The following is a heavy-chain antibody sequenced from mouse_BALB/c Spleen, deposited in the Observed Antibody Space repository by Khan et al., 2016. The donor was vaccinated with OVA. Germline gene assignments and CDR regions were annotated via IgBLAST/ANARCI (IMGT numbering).Heavy chain of an antibody. J-gene: IGHJ3*01. Sequence: QVQLQQSGAELARPGASVKLSCTASGYTFTDYYINWVKQRTGQGLEWIGEISPGSGDTYYNARFMGKAKLTADKSSSTAYMQLSSLTSEASAVYFCARRNYFGYTFAYWRQGTLVTVSA. V-gene: IGHV1-77*01. CDR3: ARRNYFGYTFAY. D-gene: IGHD1-2*01. CDR2: ISPGSGDT. CDR1: GYTFTDYY.